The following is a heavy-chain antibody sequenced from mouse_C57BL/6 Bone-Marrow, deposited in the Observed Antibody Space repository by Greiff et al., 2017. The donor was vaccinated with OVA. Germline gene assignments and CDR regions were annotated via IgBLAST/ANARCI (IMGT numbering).Heavy chain of an antibody. CDR2: ISSGGDYI. Sequence: EVMLVESGEGLVKPGGSLKLSCAASGFTFSSYAMSWVRQTPEKRLEWVAYISSGGDYIYYADTVKGRFTIYRDNARNTLYLQMSSLKSEDTAMYYCTREGNCGSFDYWGQGTALTVTA. V-gene: IGHV5-9-1*02. D-gene: IGHD2-1*01. CDR1: GFTFSSYA. CDR3: TREGNCGSFDY. J-gene: IGHJ2*01.